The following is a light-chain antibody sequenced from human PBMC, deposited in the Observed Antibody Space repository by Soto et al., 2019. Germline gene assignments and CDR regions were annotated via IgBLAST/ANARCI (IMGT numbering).Light chain of an antibody. CDR1: QSLSNNN. Sequence: EIVLTQSPGTLSLSPGERATLSCRASQSLSNNNLAWYQQKPGQAPRLVIHGVSNRATGIPDRFSGSGSGTDFTLTITRVEPEDFAVYYCHHYISSLWTFGQGTKVEVK. CDR2: GVS. J-gene: IGKJ1*01. CDR3: HHYISSLWT. V-gene: IGKV3-20*01.